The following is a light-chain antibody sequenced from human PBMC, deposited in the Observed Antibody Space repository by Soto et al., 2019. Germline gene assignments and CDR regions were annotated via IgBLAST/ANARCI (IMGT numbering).Light chain of an antibody. V-gene: IGKV1-9*01. CDR2: AAS. CDR3: QQLNSYPLT. J-gene: IGKJ4*01. CDR1: QGISSY. Sequence: IQLTQSPSSLSASVGARVTITCRASQGISSYLAWYQQKPGKAPKLLIYAASTLQSGVPSRFSGSGSGTDFTLTISSLQPEDFATYDCQQLNSYPLTFGGGTKVEIK.